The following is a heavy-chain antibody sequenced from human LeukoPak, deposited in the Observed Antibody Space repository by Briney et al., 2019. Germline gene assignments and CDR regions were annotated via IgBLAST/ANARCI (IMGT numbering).Heavy chain of an antibody. D-gene: IGHD6-19*01. CDR1: GFTFSSYE. CDR2: ISSSGSTI. CDR3: ARGERAQWLDVCYFDY. Sequence: GGSLRLSCAASGFTFSSYEMNWVRQAPGKGLEWVSYISSSGSTIYYADSVKGRFTISRDNAKNSLYLQMNSLRAEDTAVYYCARGERAQWLDVCYFDYWGQGTLVTASS. J-gene: IGHJ4*02. V-gene: IGHV3-48*03.